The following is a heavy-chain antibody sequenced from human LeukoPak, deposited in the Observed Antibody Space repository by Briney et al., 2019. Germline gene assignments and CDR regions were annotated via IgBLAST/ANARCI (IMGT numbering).Heavy chain of an antibody. V-gene: IGHV3-33*01. D-gene: IGHD3-9*01. J-gene: IGHJ4*02. CDR3: AREMTGAFDY. CDR2: IWSDGSNK. CDR1: GFSFSTYG. Sequence: GGSLRLSCAASGFSFSTYGMHWVRQAPGKGLEWVAVIWSDGSNKYYADSVKGRFTTSRDNSKNTLYLQMNSLRAEDTAVYYCAREMTGAFDYWGQGTLATVTS.